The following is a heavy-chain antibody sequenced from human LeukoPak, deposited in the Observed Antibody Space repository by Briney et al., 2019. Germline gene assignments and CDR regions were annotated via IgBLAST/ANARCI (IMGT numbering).Heavy chain of an antibody. CDR2: INPSGGST. V-gene: IGHV1-46*01. J-gene: IGHJ4*02. CDR3: ARDPVDYGGNPVNFDY. Sequence: ASVKVSCKASGYTFTSYYMHWVRQAPGQGLEWMGIINPSGGSTSYAQKFQGRVTMTRDTSTSTVYMELSSLRSEDTAVYYCARDPVDYGGNPVNFDYWSQGTLVTVSP. CDR1: GYTFTSYY. D-gene: IGHD4-23*01.